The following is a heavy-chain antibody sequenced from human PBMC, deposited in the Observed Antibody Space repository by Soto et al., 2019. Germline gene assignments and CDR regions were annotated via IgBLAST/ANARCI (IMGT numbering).Heavy chain of an antibody. CDR3: ARGGTGGSGSYYNGPYYYYAMDV. J-gene: IGHJ6*02. D-gene: IGHD3-10*01. CDR2: IIPIFGTT. Sequence: GASVKVSCKASGGTFSSYAISWVRQAPGQGLEWMGGIIPIFGTTSYAQKFQGRVTITADESTSTAYMELSSLRSVDTAVYYCARGGTGGSGSYYNGPYYYYAMDVWGQGTTVTVSS. CDR1: GGTFSSYA. V-gene: IGHV1-69*13.